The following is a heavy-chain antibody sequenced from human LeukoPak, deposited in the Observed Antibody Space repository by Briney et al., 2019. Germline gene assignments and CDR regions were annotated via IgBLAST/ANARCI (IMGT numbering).Heavy chain of an antibody. J-gene: IGHJ4*02. CDR2: ISGSGGST. V-gene: IGHV3-23*01. CDR1: GFTFSSYA. CDR3: AKDTAMVPEYYFDY. Sequence: GGPLRLSCAASGFTFSSYAMSWVRQAPGKGLEWVSAISGSGGSTYYADSVKGRFTISRDNSKNTLYLQMNSLRAEDTAVYYCAKDTAMVPEYYFDYWGQGTLVTVSS. D-gene: IGHD5-18*01.